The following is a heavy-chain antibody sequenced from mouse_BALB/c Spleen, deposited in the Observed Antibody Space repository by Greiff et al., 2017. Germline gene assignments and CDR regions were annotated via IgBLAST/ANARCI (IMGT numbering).Heavy chain of an antibody. CDR3: ARADYYGYAMDY. V-gene: IGHV2-6-7*01. Sequence: QVQLKESGPGLVAPSQSLSITCTVSGFSLTGYGVNWVRQPPGKGLEWLGMIWGDGSTDYNSALKSRLSISKDNSKSQVFLKMNSLQTADTARYYCARADYYGYAMDYWGQGTSVTVSS. CDR2: IWGDGST. J-gene: IGHJ4*01. CDR1: GFSLTGYG. D-gene: IGHD1-1*01.